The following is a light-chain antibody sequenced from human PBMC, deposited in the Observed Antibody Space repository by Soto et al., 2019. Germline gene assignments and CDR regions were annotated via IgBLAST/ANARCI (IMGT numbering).Light chain of an antibody. J-gene: IGKJ1*01. CDR1: QSISSSY. V-gene: IGKV3-20*01. Sequence: EIVLTQSPGTLSLSPGERATLSCRASQSISSSYLAWYQQKPGQAPRLLIYGASSRATGIPDRFSGSGSGKDFTFTIRRLEPEDFALYYCQQYGRTFGQGTKGDIK. CDR2: GAS. CDR3: QQYGRT.